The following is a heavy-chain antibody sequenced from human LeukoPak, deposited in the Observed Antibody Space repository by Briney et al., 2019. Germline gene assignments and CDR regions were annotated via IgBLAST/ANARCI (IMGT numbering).Heavy chain of an antibody. CDR1: GFSLSNSA. CDR2: IIASSGST. D-gene: IGHD5-12*01. J-gene: IGHJ4*02. Sequence: GSLRLSCAASGFSLSNSAMSWVRQAPGKGLEWVSLIIASSGSTFYADSVKGRFTISRDNSKNTLYLQMNSLRAEDTAVYYCAKGAYDYIEMGYFDYWGQGTLVTVSS. V-gene: IGHV3-23*01. CDR3: AKGAYDYIEMGYFDY.